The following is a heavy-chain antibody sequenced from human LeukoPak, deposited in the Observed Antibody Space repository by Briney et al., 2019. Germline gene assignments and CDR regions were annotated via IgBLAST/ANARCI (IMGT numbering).Heavy chain of an antibody. Sequence: GGSLRLSCAASGFTFSSYSMNWVRQAPGKGLEWVSYISSSSSTIYYADSVEGRFTISRYNSKNTLYLQMNSLRAEDTAVYYCARESYGDYLPYYSYYMDVWSKGTTVTVSS. V-gene: IGHV3-48*01. CDR1: GFTFSSYS. CDR2: ISSSSSTI. D-gene: IGHD4-17*01. J-gene: IGHJ6*03. CDR3: ARESYGDYLPYYSYYMDV.